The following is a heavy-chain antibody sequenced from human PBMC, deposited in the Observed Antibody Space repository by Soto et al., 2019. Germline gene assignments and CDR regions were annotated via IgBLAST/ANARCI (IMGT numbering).Heavy chain of an antibody. D-gene: IGHD3-3*01. J-gene: IGHJ3*02. CDR3: AKDSRLPGFGLLIHAFDI. Sequence: GSLRLSCAASGFTFNDYAMSWVRQAPGKGLEWVSTISGSLGSAYYAASVEGRFTISGDNSNNTLYLQMNGLRVEDTATYYCAKDSRLPGFGLLIHAFDIWGHGTMVTVSS. CDR2: ISGSLGSA. V-gene: IGHV3-23*01. CDR1: GFTFNDYA.